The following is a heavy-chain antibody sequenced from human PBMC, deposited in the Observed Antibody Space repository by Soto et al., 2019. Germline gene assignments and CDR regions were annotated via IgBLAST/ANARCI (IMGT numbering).Heavy chain of an antibody. J-gene: IGHJ4*02. D-gene: IGHD3-22*01. CDR3: ARHERGRPYYYDSSGYSVFDY. CDR1: GGSISSSSYY. CDR2: IYYSGST. V-gene: IGHV4-39*01. Sequence: QLQLQESGPGLVKPSETLSLTCTVSGGSISSSSYYWGWIRQPPGKGLEWIGSIYYSGSTYYNPSLKSRVTISVDTSKNQFSLKLSSVTAADTAVYYCARHERGRPYYYDSSGYSVFDYWGQGTLVTVSS.